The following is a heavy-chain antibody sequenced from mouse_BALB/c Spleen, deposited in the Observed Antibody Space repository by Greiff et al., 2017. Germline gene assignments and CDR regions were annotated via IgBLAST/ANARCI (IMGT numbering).Heavy chain of an antibody. CDR1: GYTFTSYW. CDR3: TRPHYGSSPAWFAY. Sequence: VQLQQSGAELVKPGASVKMSCKASGYTFTSYWMHWVKQRPGQGLEWIGVIDPSDSYTSYNQKFKGKATLTVDTSSSTAYMQLSSLTSEDSAVYYCTRPHYGSSPAWFAYWGQGTLVTVSA. V-gene: IGHV1S127*01. J-gene: IGHJ3*01. D-gene: IGHD1-1*01. CDR2: IDPSDSYT.